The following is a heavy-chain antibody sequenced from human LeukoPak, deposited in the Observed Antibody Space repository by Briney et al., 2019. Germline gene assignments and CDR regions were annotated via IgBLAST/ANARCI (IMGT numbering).Heavy chain of an antibody. CDR2: INPSGGST. J-gene: IGHJ5*02. CDR1: GNTFSIYY. V-gene: IGHV1-46*01. D-gene: IGHD2-15*01. Sequence: GASVKVSCKASGNTFSIYYMHWVRQAPGQGLEWMGIINPSGGSTSYAQKFQGRVTMTRDTSTSTVYMELSSLRSEDTAVYYCARGPGLGYCSGGSCHFFDPWGQGTLVTVSS. CDR3: ARGPGLGYCSGGSCHFFDP.